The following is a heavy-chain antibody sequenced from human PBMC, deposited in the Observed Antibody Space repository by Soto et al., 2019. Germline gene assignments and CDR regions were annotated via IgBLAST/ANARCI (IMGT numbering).Heavy chain of an antibody. CDR1: GGSIGTYY. D-gene: IGHD3-3*01. Sequence: QVQLQESGPGLVKPSETLSLTCTVSGGSIGTYYWSWIRQPPGKGLEWIGDIYYSGITNYNPSLKSRVTISLATSKNHFSLKLSSVTAADTAVYYCARGPSFTICGVVHWFDPWGQGTLVTVSS. CDR2: IYYSGIT. CDR3: ARGPSFTICGVVHWFDP. J-gene: IGHJ5*02. V-gene: IGHV4-59*01.